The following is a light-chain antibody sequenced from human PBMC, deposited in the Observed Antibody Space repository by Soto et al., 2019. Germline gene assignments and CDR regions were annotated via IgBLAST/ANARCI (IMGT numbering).Light chain of an antibody. CDR1: QGVSSSD. CDR2: STS. V-gene: IGKV3-20*01. Sequence: VLTQSPGTLALSPGDRATLSCRASQGVSSSDLAWYQHKPGQAPRRLIYSTSIRAPGIPDRFSGSGSGTDFTLSISRLEPEDFAVYYCQQHGTSPYTFGQGTKLAI. CDR3: QQHGTSPYT. J-gene: IGKJ2*01.